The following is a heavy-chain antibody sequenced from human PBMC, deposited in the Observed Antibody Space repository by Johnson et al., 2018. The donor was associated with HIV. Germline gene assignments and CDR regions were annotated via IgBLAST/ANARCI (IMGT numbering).Heavy chain of an antibody. CDR1: GFTFSSYD. D-gene: IGHD3-10*01. Sequence: VQLVESGGGVVQPGRSLRLSCAASGFTFSSYDMHWVRQATGKGLEWVSAIGNAGDTYYPGSVKGRFTISRDNAKKSLYLQMNSLRAEDTAVYYCARDKGRGAFDIWGQGTMVTVSS. J-gene: IGHJ3*02. CDR3: ARDKGRGAFDI. CDR2: IGNAGDT. V-gene: IGHV3-13*01.